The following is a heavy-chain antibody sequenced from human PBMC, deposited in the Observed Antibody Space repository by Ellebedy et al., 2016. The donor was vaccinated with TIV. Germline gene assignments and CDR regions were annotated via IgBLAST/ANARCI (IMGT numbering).Heavy chain of an antibody. CDR3: AKVASGWPRAPFDS. CDR2: VTHTGTST. J-gene: IGHJ4*02. D-gene: IGHD6-19*01. V-gene: IGHV3-23*01. Sequence: GGSLRLSCAASGFTFINYALTWVRQGPGKRLEWISTVTHTGTSTYYADSVKGRFTISRDNSKNTLYLQMSSLSVEDTASYFCAKVASGWPRAPFDSWGQGTLVTVSS. CDR1: GFTFINYA.